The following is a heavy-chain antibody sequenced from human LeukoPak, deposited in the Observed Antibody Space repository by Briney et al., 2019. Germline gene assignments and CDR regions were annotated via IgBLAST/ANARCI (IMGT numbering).Heavy chain of an antibody. CDR2: IYYSGST. J-gene: IGHJ4*02. V-gene: IGHV4-61*01. Sequence: SETLSLTCTVSGGSVSSGSYYWSWIRQPPGKGLEWIGYIYYSGSTNYNPSLKSRVTISVDTSKNQFSLKLSSVTAADTAVYYCARGTNDFDYWGQGILVTVSS. D-gene: IGHD2-8*01. CDR1: GGSVSSGSYY. CDR3: ARGTNDFDY.